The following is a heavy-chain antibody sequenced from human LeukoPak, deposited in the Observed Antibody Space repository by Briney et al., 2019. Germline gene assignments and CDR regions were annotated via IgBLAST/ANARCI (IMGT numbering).Heavy chain of an antibody. Sequence: GGSLRLSCAASGFTLSSYGMRWVRQAPGKGLEWVSVICGDGGNKYYADSVKGRFTISRDNSKNTLYLQMNSLRAEDTAVYYCARKTYYYDSGDYGWFDPWGQGTLVTVSS. D-gene: IGHD3-22*01. CDR1: GFTLSSYG. J-gene: IGHJ5*02. CDR3: ARKTYYYDSGDYGWFDP. V-gene: IGHV3-33*01. CDR2: ICGDGGNK.